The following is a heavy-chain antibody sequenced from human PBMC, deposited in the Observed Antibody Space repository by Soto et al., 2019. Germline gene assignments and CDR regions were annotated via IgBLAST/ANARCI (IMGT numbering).Heavy chain of an antibody. V-gene: IGHV4-34*01. D-gene: IGHD3-10*01. CDR3: ARGKDYYGSGRPKWTYYYYYMDV. Sequence: SETLSLTCAVYGGSVSGYYWSGIRKPPGKGLEWIGEINHSGSTNYNPSLKSRVTISVDTSKNQFSLKLSSVTAADTAVYYCARGKDYYGSGRPKWTYYYYYMDVWGKGTTVTVSS. J-gene: IGHJ6*03. CDR2: INHSGST. CDR1: GGSVSGYY.